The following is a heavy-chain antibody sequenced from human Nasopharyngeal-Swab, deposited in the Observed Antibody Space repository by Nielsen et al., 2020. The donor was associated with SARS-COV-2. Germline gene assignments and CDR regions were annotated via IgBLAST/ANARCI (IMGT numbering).Heavy chain of an antibody. CDR2: ISWNSGSI. J-gene: IGHJ4*02. CDR1: GFTFDDYA. V-gene: IGHV3-9*01. D-gene: IGHD6-13*01. Sequence: SLKISCAASGFTFDDYAMHWVRQAPGKGLEWVSGISWNSGSIGYADSVKGRFTISRDNAKNSLYLQMNSLRAEDTALYYCASDSSSWYAYLDYWGQGTLVTVSS. CDR3: ASDSSSWYAYLDY.